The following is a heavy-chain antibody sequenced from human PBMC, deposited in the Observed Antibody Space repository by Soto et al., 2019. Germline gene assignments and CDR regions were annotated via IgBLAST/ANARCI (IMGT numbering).Heavy chain of an antibody. CDR3: ALGDSFFDY. Sequence: AETLSLTCTVSGVSISSYSWSWIRQPPGKGLEWIGYMYYSGSTNYDPSLQSRITISVDTSKTQFSLKLTSVTAADTAVYYCALGDSFFDYWGQGTLVTVSS. V-gene: IGHV4-59*01. D-gene: IGHD2-21*02. CDR2: MYYSGST. CDR1: GVSISSYS. J-gene: IGHJ4*02.